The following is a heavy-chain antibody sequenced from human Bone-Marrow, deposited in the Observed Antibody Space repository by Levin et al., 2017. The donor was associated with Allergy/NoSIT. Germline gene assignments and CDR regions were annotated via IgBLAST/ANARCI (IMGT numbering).Heavy chain of an antibody. V-gene: IGHV3-15*01. CDR2: IKSKTDGGTT. J-gene: IGHJ4*02. D-gene: IGHD5-18*01. Sequence: GGSLRLSCAASGFTFSNAWMSWVRQAPGKGLEWVGRIKSKTDGGTTDYAAPVKGRFTISRDDSKNTLYLQMNSLKTEDTAVYYCTTGSRGRGYSYGYGASSDYWGQGTLVTVSS. CDR3: TTGSRGRGYSYGYGASSDY. CDR1: GFTFSNAW.